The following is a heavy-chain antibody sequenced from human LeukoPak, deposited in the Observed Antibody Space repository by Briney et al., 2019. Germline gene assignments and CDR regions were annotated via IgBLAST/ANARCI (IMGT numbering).Heavy chain of an antibody. Sequence: SVTLSCKASGGTFSSYAISWVRQAPAQGLEWMGRIIPIFGTANYAQKFQGRVTITTAESTSTAYMELSSLRSEDTAVYYCARDGLLCSGGSCRAPNWFDPWGQGTLVTVSS. D-gene: IGHD2-15*01. CDR1: GGTFSSYA. J-gene: IGHJ5*02. CDR2: IIPIFGTA. CDR3: ARDGLLCSGGSCRAPNWFDP. V-gene: IGHV1-69*05.